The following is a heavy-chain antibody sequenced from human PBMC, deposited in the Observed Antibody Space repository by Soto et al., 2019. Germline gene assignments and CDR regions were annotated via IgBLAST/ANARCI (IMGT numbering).Heavy chain of an antibody. J-gene: IGHJ4*02. D-gene: IGHD3-22*01. CDR1: GGSISSGGYS. CDR3: GRGSDYYGSSGYSFDF. Sequence: QLQLQESGSGLVKPSQTLSLTCAVSGGSISSGGYSWSWIRQPPGKGLEWIGYIYHSGSTYYNPSLKSRVPITVDRSKNQFSLKLSSVTAADTAVYYCGRGSDYYGSSGYSFDFWGQGTLVTVSS. V-gene: IGHV4-30-2*01. CDR2: IYHSGST.